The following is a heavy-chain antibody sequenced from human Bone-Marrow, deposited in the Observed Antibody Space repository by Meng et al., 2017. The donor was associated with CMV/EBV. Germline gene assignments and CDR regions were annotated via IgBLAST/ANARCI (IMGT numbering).Heavy chain of an antibody. Sequence: ESLKISCAVYGGSFSGYYWSWIRQPPGKGLEWIGEINHSGSTNYNPSLKSRVTISVDTSKNQFSLKLSSVTAADTAVYYCARRSYYDFWSGYLGGYGMDVWGQGHTVPFAS. V-gene: IGHV4-34*01. CDR3: ARRSYYDFWSGYLGGYGMDV. D-gene: IGHD3-3*01. CDR1: GGSFSGYY. CDR2: INHSGST. J-gene: IGHJ6*02.